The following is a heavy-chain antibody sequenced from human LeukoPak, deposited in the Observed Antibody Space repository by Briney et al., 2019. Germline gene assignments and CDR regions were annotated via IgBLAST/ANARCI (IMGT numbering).Heavy chain of an antibody. CDR2: INHSGST. CDR3: ARGLSPRINMVRGVRPPFRGVFDY. J-gene: IGHJ4*02. Sequence: SQTLSLTCAVYGGSFSGYYWSWIRQPPGKGLEWIGEINHSGSTNYNPSLKSRVTISVDTSKNQFSLKLSSVTAADTAVYYCARGLSPRINMVRGVRPPFRGVFDYWGQGTLVTVSS. D-gene: IGHD3-10*01. CDR1: GGSFSGYY. V-gene: IGHV4-34*01.